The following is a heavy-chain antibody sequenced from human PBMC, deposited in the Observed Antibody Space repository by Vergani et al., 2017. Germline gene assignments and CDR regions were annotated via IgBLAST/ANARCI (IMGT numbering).Heavy chain of an antibody. CDR2: ISYDGSNK. CDR1: GFTFSSYA. Sequence: QVQLVESGGGVVQPGRSLRLSCAASGFTFSSYAMHWVRQAPGTGLEWVAVISYDGSNKYYADSVKGRFTISRDNSKNTLYLQMNSLRAEDTAVYYCASYAVTTEYWGQGTLVTVSS. J-gene: IGHJ4*02. D-gene: IGHD4-17*01. V-gene: IGHV3-30-3*01. CDR3: ASYAVTTEY.